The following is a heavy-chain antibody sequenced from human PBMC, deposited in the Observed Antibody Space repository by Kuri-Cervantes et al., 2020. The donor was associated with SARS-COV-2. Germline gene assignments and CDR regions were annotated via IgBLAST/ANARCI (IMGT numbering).Heavy chain of an antibody. CDR3: ARERVGVHDY. V-gene: IGHV3-48*02. CDR2: ISSSSSTI. J-gene: IGHJ4*02. CDR1: GFTFSSYS. Sequence: GESLKISCAASGFTFSSYSMNWVRQAPGKGLEWVSHISSSSSTIYYADSVKGRFTISRDNAKNSLYLQMNSLRDEDTAVYYCARERVGVHDYWGQGTLVTVSS. D-gene: IGHD2-21*01.